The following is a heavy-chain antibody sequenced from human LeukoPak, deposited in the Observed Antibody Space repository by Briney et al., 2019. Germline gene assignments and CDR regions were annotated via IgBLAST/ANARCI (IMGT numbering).Heavy chain of an antibody. J-gene: IGHJ4*02. V-gene: IGHV3-74*01. Sequence: GGSLRLSCVASGFTFSSYWMHWVRQDPRKGLVWVSRINGDGRNINYADSVRGRFTISRDNSKNTLYLQMNSLRAEDTAVYYCARERYYLSYYFDYWGQGTLVTVSS. CDR3: ARERYYLSYYFDY. CDR2: INGDGRNI. D-gene: IGHD3-22*01. CDR1: GFTFSSYW.